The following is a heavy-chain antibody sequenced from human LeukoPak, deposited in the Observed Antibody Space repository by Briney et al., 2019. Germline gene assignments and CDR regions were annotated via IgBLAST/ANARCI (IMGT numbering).Heavy chain of an antibody. CDR2: IVVGSGNT. V-gene: IGHV1-58*02. J-gene: IGHJ6*02. CDR1: GFTFTSSA. D-gene: IGHD6-19*01. CDR3: AAVGAVAGTLTYYYYGMDV. Sequence: SVKVSCKASGFTFTSSAMQWVRQARGQRLEWIGWIVVGSGNTNYAQKFQERVTITRNMSTSTAYMELSSLRSEDTAVYYCAAVGAVAGTLTYYYYGMDVWGQGTTVTVSS.